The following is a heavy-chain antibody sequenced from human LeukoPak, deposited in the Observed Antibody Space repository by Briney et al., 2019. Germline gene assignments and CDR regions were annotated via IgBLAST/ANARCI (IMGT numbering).Heavy chain of an antibody. CDR2: ISAYSGNT. V-gene: IGHV1-18*01. J-gene: IGHJ6*02. Sequence: ASVTVSCTATGYTFTSYGISWVRQAPGQGLEWMGWISAYSGNTNYAQKLQGRVTMTTDTSTSTAYMELRSLRSGDTAVYYCARESYYGSGSYSFLRYYYYYGMDVWGQGTTVTVSS. D-gene: IGHD3-10*01. CDR3: ARESYYGSGSYSFLRYYYYYGMDV. CDR1: GYTFTSYG.